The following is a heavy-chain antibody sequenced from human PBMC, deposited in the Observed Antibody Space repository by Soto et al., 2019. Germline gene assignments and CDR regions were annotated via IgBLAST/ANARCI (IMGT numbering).Heavy chain of an antibody. V-gene: IGHV1-3*01. J-gene: IGHJ4*02. D-gene: IGHD6-13*01. CDR3: AGGGGYSSSWYTH. CDR1: GYTFTSYA. Sequence: QVQLVQSGAEVKKPGASVKVSCKASGYTFTSYAMHWVRQAPGQRLEWMGWINAGNGNTKYSQKFQGRVTITRDTSASTAYMELSSLRSEDTAVYYGAGGGGYSSSWYTHWGQGTLVTVSS. CDR2: INAGNGNT.